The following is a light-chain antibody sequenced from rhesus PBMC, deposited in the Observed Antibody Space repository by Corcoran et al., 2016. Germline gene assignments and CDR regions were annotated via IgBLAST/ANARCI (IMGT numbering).Light chain of an antibody. V-gene: IGKV1-21*01. CDR1: QGISSL. Sequence: DIQMTQSPSSLSASIGDRVTIICRASQGISSLVAWYQQKPGKAPKLLIHMASNLQSGVPSRFSGSRSGTDFTLTFSSLPPEDFATYSYQQYTRAPLAFGGGTKVEI. J-gene: IGKJ4*01. CDR3: QQYTRAPLA. CDR2: MAS.